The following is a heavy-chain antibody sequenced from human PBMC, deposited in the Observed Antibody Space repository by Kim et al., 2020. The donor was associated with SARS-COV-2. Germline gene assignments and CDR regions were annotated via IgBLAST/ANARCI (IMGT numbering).Heavy chain of an antibody. CDR3: AKGAGSIATYSYDY. CDR1: GYTFTTYA. CDR2: INAGNGDT. V-gene: IGHV1-3*01. D-gene: IGHD3-10*01. J-gene: IGHJ4*02. Sequence: ASVKVSCKASGYTFTTYAIHWVRQAPGQRLEWMGWINAGNGDTKYSQRFQGRVTITRDTSATTAYMELSSLRSEDTAVVYCAKGAGSIATYSYDYWGQGT.